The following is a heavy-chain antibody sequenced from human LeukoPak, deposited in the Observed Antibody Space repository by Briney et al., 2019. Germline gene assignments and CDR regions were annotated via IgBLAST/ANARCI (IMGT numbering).Heavy chain of an antibody. CDR1: GYTFTSYD. D-gene: IGHD6-13*01. CDR3: ARRIAAAGTTLGY. J-gene: IGHJ4*02. Sequence: ASVKVSCKASGYTFTSYDINWVRQATGQGLEWMGWMNPNSCNTGSAQKFQGRVTMTRNTSISTAYMELNSLISEDTAVYFCARRIAAAGTTLGYWGQGTLVTVSS. V-gene: IGHV1-8*01. CDR2: MNPNSCNT.